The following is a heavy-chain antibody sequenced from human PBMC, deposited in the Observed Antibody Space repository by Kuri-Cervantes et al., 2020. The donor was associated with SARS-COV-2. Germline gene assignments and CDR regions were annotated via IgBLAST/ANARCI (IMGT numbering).Heavy chain of an antibody. V-gene: IGHV1-18*01. J-gene: IGHJ5*02. CDR3: TRGHTSSSWDNWFDP. Sequence: ASVKVSCKASGYTFTSYGISWVRQAPGQGLEWMGWNSAYNGNTNYAQKLQGRVTMTTDTSTSTAYMELRSLRSDDTAVYYCTRGHTSSSWDNWFDPWGQGTLVTVSS. CDR2: NSAYNGNT. D-gene: IGHD6-13*01. CDR1: GYTFTSYG.